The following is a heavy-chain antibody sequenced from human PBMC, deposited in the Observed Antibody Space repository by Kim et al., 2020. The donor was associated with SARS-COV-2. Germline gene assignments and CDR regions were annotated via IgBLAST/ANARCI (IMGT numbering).Heavy chain of an antibody. V-gene: IGHV3-11*06. CDR3: ARYASSGYYGDFDY. D-gene: IGHD3-22*01. Sequence: AVSVKGRFTISRDNAKNSLYLQMKGLRSEDTAVYYCARYASSGYYGDFDYWGQGTLVTVSS. J-gene: IGHJ4*02.